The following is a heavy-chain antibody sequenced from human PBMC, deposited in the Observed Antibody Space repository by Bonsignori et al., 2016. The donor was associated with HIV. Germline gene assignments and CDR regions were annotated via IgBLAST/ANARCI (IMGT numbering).Heavy chain of an antibody. CDR2: IYHSGST. V-gene: IGHV4-38-2*01. J-gene: IGHJ3*02. Sequence: WIRQPPGKGLEWIGSIYHSGSTYYNPSLKSRVTISVDTSKNQFSLKLSSVTAADTAVYYCAALGGGLQRPLQAFDIWGQGTMVTVSS. D-gene: IGHD3-16*01. CDR3: AALGGGLQRPLQAFDI.